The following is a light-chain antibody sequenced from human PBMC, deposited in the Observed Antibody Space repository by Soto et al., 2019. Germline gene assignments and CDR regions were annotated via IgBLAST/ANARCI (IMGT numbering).Light chain of an antibody. CDR2: GAS. V-gene: IGKV3-15*01. Sequence: EIVMTQSPATLSVSPGERATLSCRASQSVSSNLAWYQQKPGQAPRLLIYGASTRATGIPARFSGSGSGTEFTRTISGLQSEDFAVYYCQQYNNWPPTWTFGQGTKVEIK. CDR3: QQYNNWPPTWT. J-gene: IGKJ1*01. CDR1: QSVSSN.